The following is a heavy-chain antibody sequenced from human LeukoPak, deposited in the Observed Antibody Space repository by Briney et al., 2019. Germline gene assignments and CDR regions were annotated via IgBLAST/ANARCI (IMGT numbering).Heavy chain of an antibody. CDR3: ARGSSSSPNWFDP. J-gene: IGHJ5*02. CDR2: IYYSGST. Sequence: SETLSLTCTVSGGSISSYYWSWIRQPPGKGLEWIGYIYYSGSTNYNPSLKSRVTISVDTSKNQFSLKLSSATAADTAVYYCARGSSSSPNWFDPWGQGTLVTVSS. CDR1: GGSISSYY. D-gene: IGHD6-13*01. V-gene: IGHV4-59*01.